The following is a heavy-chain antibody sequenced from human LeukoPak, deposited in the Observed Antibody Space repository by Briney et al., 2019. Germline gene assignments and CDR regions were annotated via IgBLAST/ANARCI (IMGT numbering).Heavy chain of an antibody. J-gene: IGHJ4*02. CDR1: GFTFSSYW. CDR3: ARAFGVVIKKPYYFDY. D-gene: IGHD3-3*01. V-gene: IGHV3-7*05. CDR2: IKQDGSEK. Sequence: PGGSLRLSCAASGFTFSSYWMSWVRQAPGKGLEWVANIKQDGSEKYYVDSVKGRLTISRDNAKNSLYLQMNSLRAEDTAVYYCARAFGVVIKKPYYFDYWGQGTLVTVSS.